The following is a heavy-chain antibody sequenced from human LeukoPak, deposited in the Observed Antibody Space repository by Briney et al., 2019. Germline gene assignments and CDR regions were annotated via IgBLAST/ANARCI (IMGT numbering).Heavy chain of an antibody. D-gene: IGHD3-10*01. J-gene: IGHJ4*02. CDR3: ASCLFDYYYFDQ. Sequence: SETLSLTCAVSGDSITSHNWWSWVRQSPGKGLEWIGEIYHSGTTNYSPSLKSRVSISVDKSKNQLSLRLTSVTAADTAVYFCASCLFDYYYFDQWGQGTLVTVSS. V-gene: IGHV4-4*02. CDR1: GDSITSHNW. CDR2: IYHSGTT.